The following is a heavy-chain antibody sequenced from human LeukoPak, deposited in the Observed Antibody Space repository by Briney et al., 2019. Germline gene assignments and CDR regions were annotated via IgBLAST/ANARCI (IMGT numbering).Heavy chain of an antibody. CDR3: ARDPYGSGSYSFDY. V-gene: IGHV3-30*19. CDR1: GFTFSSYG. CDR2: ISYDGSNK. D-gene: IGHD3-10*01. J-gene: IGHJ4*02. Sequence: PGGSLRLSCAASGFTFSSYGMHWVRQAPGKGLEWVAVISYDGSNKYYADSVKGRFTISRDNSKNTLYLQMNSLRAEDTAVYYCARDPYGSGSYSFDYWGQGTLVTVSS.